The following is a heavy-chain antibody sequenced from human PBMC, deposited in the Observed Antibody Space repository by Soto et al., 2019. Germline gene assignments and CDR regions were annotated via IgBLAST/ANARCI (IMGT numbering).Heavy chain of an antibody. CDR3: ARLSKFCTNGVCYTGGWAN. CDR2: IYYSGST. J-gene: IGHJ4*02. D-gene: IGHD2-8*01. CDR1: GGSISSYY. Sequence: PSETLSLTCTVSGGSISSYYWSWIRQPPGKGLEWIGYIYYSGSTNYNPSLKSRVTISVDTSKNQFSLKLSSVTAADTAVYYCARLSKFCTNGVCYTGGWANWGQGTLVTVS. V-gene: IGHV4-59*08.